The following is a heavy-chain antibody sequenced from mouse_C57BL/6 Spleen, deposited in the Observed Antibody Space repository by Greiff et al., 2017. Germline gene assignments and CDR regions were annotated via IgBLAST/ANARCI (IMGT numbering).Heavy chain of an antibody. D-gene: IGHD2-3*01. Sequence: EVHLVESGGGLVKPGGSLKLSCAASGYTFSDYGMNWVRQAPGKGLEWVAYISSGSSTIYYADTVKGRFTISRDNAKNTLFLKMASLRSEDTAMYYCAVRDGYYGTLAVDYWGQGTSVTVSS. J-gene: IGHJ4*01. CDR2: ISSGSSTI. CDR1: GYTFSDYG. CDR3: AVRDGYYGTLAVDY. V-gene: IGHV5-17*01.